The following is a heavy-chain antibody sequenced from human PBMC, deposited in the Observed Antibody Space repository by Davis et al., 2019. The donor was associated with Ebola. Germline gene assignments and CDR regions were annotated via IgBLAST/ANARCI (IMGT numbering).Heavy chain of an antibody. D-gene: IGHD6-19*01. J-gene: IGHJ4*02. CDR2: IHGGNGNR. CDR1: GYTFTSYG. V-gene: IGHV1-3*01. CDR3: ARATFAYNSGWYADY. Sequence: ASVKVSCKASGYTFTSYGITWVRQAPGQRLEWMGWIHGGNGNRKYSQKFQGRVTITMDTSASTAYMELSSLRSEDTAVYYCARATFAYNSGWYADYWGQGTLVTVSS.